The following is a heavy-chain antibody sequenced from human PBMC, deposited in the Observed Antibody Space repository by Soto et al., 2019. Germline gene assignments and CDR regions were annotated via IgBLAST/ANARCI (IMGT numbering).Heavy chain of an antibody. D-gene: IGHD3-3*01. CDR1: GFTFSSYA. J-gene: IGHJ5*02. CDR2: ISGSGGST. Sequence: GSLRLSCAASGFTFSSYAMSWVRQAPGKGLEWVSAISGSGGSTYYADSVKGRFTISRDNSKNTLYLQMNSLRAEDTAVYYCAKSPQDDYDFWSGFALTYNWFDPWGQGTLVTVSS. V-gene: IGHV3-23*01. CDR3: AKSPQDDYDFWSGFALTYNWFDP.